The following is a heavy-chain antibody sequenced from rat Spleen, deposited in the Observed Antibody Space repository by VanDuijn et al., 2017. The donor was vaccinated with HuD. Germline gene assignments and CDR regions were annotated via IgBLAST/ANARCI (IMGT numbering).Heavy chain of an antibody. J-gene: IGHJ2*01. V-gene: IGHV5-7*01. CDR1: GFTVSDYN. Sequence: EVQLVESGGGLVQPGRSLKLSCAASGFTVSDYNMAWVRQAPKKGLEWVATISYDGRSTYYRDSVKGRFTISRDDAKNTLYLQMDSLRSEDTATYYCARHLPYYYFDYWGQGVMVTVSS. CDR2: ISYDGRST. D-gene: IGHD1-1*01. CDR3: ARHLPYYYFDY.